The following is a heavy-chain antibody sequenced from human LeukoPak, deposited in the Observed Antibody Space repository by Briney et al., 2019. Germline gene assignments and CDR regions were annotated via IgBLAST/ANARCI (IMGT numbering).Heavy chain of an antibody. V-gene: IGHV4-61*01. CDR1: GGSVSSGSYY. Sequence: SETLSLTCTVSGGSVSSGSYYWSWLRQPPGKGLEWIGCIYYSGSTNYNPSLKSRVTISVDMSKNQLSLKLSSVTAADTAVYYCARSYYDSSGYYNPTWFDPWGQGTLVTVSS. CDR2: IYYSGST. CDR3: ARSYYDSSGYYNPTWFDP. J-gene: IGHJ5*02. D-gene: IGHD3-22*01.